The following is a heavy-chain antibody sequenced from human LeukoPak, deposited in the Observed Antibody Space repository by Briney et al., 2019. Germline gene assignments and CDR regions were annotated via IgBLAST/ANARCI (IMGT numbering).Heavy chain of an antibody. Sequence: ASVKVSCKASGYTFTSYDINWVRQATGQGLEWMGWMNPNSGNTGYAQKFQGRVTMTRNTSISTAYMELSSLRSEDTAVYYCARVINYDFWSANDYWGQGTLVTVSS. CDR3: ARVINYDFWSANDY. D-gene: IGHD3-3*01. J-gene: IGHJ4*02. V-gene: IGHV1-8*01. CDR2: MNPNSGNT. CDR1: GYTFTSYD.